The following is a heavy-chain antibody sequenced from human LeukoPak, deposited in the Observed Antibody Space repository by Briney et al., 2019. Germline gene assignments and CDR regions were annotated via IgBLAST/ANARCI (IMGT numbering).Heavy chain of an antibody. CDR1: GGSISSYS. J-gene: IGHJ4*02. V-gene: IGHV4-59*12. CDR3: ARAPPPYDVFDY. Sequence: SETLSLTCNVSGGSISSYSWTWIRQPPGKGLEWIGPIYYSGRTNYNPSLTSRVTISLDTSKNQFSLKLSSVTAADTAVYYCARAPPPYDVFDYWGQGTLVTVSS. CDR2: IYYSGRT. D-gene: IGHD3-3*01.